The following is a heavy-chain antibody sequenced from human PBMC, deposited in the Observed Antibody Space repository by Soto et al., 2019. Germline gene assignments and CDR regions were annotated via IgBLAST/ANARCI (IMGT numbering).Heavy chain of an antibody. CDR1: GFIFRSYA. Sequence: PGGSQRLSCAASGFIFRSYALSWVRQAPGKGLEWVSAISGSGGSTYYADSVKGRFTISRDNSKNTLYLQMNSLRAEDTAVYYCAKGQDIVLVPAAMRWGRYYYYGMDVWGQGTTVTVSS. V-gene: IGHV3-23*01. CDR3: AKGQDIVLVPAAMRWGRYYYYGMDV. D-gene: IGHD2-2*01. J-gene: IGHJ6*02. CDR2: ISGSGGST.